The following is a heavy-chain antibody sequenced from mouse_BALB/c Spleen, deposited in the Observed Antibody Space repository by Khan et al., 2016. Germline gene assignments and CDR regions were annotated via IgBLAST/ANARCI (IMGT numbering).Heavy chain of an antibody. V-gene: IGHV14-4*02. CDR1: VFNIKDYY. D-gene: IGHD1-1*01. J-gene: IGHJ2*01. CDR3: NAIYYCSDVYFDY. CDR2: IDPENGDN. Sequence: VQLQQSGAELVRSGASVKLSCTASVFNIKDYYMHWVKQRPEQGLEWIGWIDPENGDNEYAPKFKGKATMTADTTSNAAYLQFSSLTTENSSVYCCNAIYYCSDVYFDYWGRGTTLTVSS.